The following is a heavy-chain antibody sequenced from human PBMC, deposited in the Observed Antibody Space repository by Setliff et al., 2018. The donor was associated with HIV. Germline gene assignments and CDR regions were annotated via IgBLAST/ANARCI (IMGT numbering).Heavy chain of an antibody. CDR2: MSPNSGNT. CDR3: ARGSYYDFWSGFFHRGTGRRNWFDS. D-gene: IGHD3-3*01. Sequence: GASVKVSCKTSGYTFSSYDINWVRQAPGQGLEWMGWMSPNSGNTAYAQRFQGRITMTRDSSTSTVYMELTTLISDDTAVYYCARGSYYDFWSGFFHRGTGRRNWFDSWGQGTLVTVSS. J-gene: IGHJ5*01. CDR1: GYTFSSYD. V-gene: IGHV1-8*02.